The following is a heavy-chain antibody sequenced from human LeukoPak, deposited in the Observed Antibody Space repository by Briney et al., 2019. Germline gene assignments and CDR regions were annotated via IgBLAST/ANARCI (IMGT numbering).Heavy chain of an antibody. CDR3: ARGGGGIRFLEWLPKPFDY. CDR1: GGSFSGYY. V-gene: IGHV4-34*01. Sequence: PSETLSLTCAVYGGSFSGYYWSWIRQPPGKGLEWIGEINHSGSTNYNPSLKSRVTISVDTSKNQFSLKLSSVTAADTAVYYCARGGGGIRFLEWLPKPFDYWGQGTLVTVSS. J-gene: IGHJ4*02. D-gene: IGHD3-3*01. CDR2: INHSGST.